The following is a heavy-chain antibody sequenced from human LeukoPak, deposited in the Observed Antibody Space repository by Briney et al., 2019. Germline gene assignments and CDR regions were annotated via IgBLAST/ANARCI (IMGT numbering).Heavy chain of an antibody. D-gene: IGHD3-16*02. CDR2: INRGGST. CDR1: GGSFSGYY. CDR3: GLGGAIIPDAFDI. J-gene: IGHJ3*02. Sequence: SETLSLTCAAYGGSFSGYYWSWIRQPPGKVLEWIGEINRGGSTNYNPSLKSRATISLDTSKSQFSLKLSSVTAADTAVYYCGLGGAIIPDAFDIWGPGTMVTVSS. V-gene: IGHV4-34*01.